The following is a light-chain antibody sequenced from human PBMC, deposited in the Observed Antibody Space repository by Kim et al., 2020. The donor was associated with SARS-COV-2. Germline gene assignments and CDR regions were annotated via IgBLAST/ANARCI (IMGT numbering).Light chain of an antibody. Sequence: DIVMTQSPDSLAVSLGERATINCKSSQSVLYSSNNKNYLAWYQQKPGQPPKLLIYWASTRESGVPDRFSGSGSGTDFTLTISSLQAEDVAVYYCQQYYSTPPFFGQGTKLAI. CDR2: WAS. V-gene: IGKV4-1*01. CDR3: QQYYSTPPF. CDR1: QSVLYSSNNKNY. J-gene: IGKJ2*01.